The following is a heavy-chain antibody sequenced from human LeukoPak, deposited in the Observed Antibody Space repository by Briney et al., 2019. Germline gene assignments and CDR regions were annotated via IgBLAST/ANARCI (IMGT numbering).Heavy chain of an antibody. CDR1: GYSFTSYW. Sequence: KAGESLKISCKGSGYSFTSYWIGWVRQMPGKGLEWMGIIYPGDSDTRYSPSFQGQVTISADKSISTAYLQWSSLKASDTAMYYCARRAYCSGGSCYSARFDPWGQGTLVTVSS. CDR2: IYPGDSDT. D-gene: IGHD2-15*01. J-gene: IGHJ5*02. V-gene: IGHV5-51*01. CDR3: ARRAYCSGGSCYSARFDP.